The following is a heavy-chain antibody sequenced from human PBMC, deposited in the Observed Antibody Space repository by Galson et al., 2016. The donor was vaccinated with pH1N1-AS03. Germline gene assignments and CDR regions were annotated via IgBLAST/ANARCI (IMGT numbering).Heavy chain of an antibody. CDR2: IAATGTT. J-gene: IGHJ6*04. Sequence: SLRLSCASSGFTVTRNDMHWVRQATGKGLEWVSIIAATGTTHYADSVKGRFTISREIPQNSLYLQMDSLIADDTAGYYCAVWGHISGPHGLDVWGKGTTVTVSS. D-gene: IGHD7-27*01. V-gene: IGHV3-13*01. CDR1: GFTVTRND. CDR3: AVWGHISGPHGLDV.